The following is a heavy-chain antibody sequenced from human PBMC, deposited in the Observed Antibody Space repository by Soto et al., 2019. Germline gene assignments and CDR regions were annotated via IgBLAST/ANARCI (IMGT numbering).Heavy chain of an antibody. D-gene: IGHD3-16*01. CDR3: TTFVWGWSLWG. CDR2: IENKTDGGTP. CDR1: GFILSNAW. J-gene: IGHJ4*02. Sequence: EVHLVESGGGLVKPGESLRLSCTASGFILSNAWMNWVRKAPGKGLEWVGRIENKTDGGTPECAAPLKGRFTISRDYSENSLYLQMKSLKSEDTAVFDCTTFVWGWSLWGWGQGTLVNVSS. V-gene: IGHV3-15*07.